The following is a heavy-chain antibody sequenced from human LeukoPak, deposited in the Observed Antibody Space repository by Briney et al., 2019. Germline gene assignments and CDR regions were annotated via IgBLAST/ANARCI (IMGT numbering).Heavy chain of an antibody. V-gene: IGHV3-7*01. CDR3: ARVLTQMTTVTTYWFDP. CDR1: GFTFSSYW. D-gene: IGHD4-17*01. Sequence: GGSLRLSCAASGFTFSSYWMSWVRQAPGKGLEWVANIKQDGSEKYYVDSVKGRFTISRDNAKNSLYLQMNSLRAEDTAVYYCARVLTQMTTVTTYWFDPWGQGTLVTVSS. J-gene: IGHJ5*02. CDR2: IKQDGSEK.